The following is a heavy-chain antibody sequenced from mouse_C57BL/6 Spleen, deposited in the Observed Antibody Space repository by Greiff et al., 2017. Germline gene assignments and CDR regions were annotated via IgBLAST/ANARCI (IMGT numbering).Heavy chain of an antibody. CDR2: IDPSDSET. Sequence: QVQLKQPGAELVRPGSSVKLSCKASGYTFTSYWMHWVKQRPIQGLEWIGNIDPSDSETHYNQKFKDKATLTVDKSSSTAYMQLSSLTSEDSAVYYCAREAYYYGSSPNWYFDVWGTGTTVTVSS. J-gene: IGHJ1*03. CDR3: AREAYYYGSSPNWYFDV. D-gene: IGHD1-1*01. V-gene: IGHV1-52*01. CDR1: GYTFTSYW.